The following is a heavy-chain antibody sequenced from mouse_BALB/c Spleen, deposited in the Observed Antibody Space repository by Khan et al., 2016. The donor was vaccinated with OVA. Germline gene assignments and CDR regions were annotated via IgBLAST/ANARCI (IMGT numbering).Heavy chain of an antibody. CDR1: GYTFTSYW. CDR3: SRNPFAY. Sequence: VQLQQSGAELVRPGASVKLSCEASGYTFTSYWMNWVKQSPEQGLEWIGRIDPYDSETHYNQNFKDKAILTVDKSSSTAYMQLSSLTADDSAFYDCSRNPFAYWGQGTLVTVSA. CDR2: IDPYDSET. V-gene: IGHV1-52*01. J-gene: IGHJ3*01.